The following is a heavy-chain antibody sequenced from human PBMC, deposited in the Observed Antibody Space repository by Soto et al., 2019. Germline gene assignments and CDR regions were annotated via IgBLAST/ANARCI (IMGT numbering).Heavy chain of an antibody. J-gene: IGHJ6*02. Sequence: VQLVESGGGLVQPGRSLRLSCAASGFIFDDYAMHWVRQAPGKGLEWVSGLSWNTGSIGYADSVKGRFTISRDNAKNSLYLQMNSLTPEDTALYYCAKGRPGGVYYGMDVWGQGTTVTVSS. D-gene: IGHD2-2*01. CDR3: AKGRPGGVYYGMDV. V-gene: IGHV3-9*01. CDR1: GFIFDDYA. CDR2: LSWNTGSI.